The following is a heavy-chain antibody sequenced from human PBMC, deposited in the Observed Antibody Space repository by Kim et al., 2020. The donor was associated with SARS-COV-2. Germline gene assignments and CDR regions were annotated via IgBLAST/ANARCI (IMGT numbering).Heavy chain of an antibody. J-gene: IGHJ4*02. Sequence: SDGSSTDYADSVNGRLTISRDSAKRSVSLQMNSLTPEDTAVYYCVREPSNWGQGTLVTVSS. V-gene: IGHV3-11*01. CDR3: VREPSN. CDR2: SDGSST.